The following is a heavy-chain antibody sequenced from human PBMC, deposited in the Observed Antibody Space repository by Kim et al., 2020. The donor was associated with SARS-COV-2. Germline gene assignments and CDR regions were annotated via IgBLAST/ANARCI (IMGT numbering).Heavy chain of an antibody. V-gene: IGHV3-21*01. CDR3: ACTVINSNYYYGMDV. J-gene: IGHJ6*02. D-gene: IGHD4-17*01. Sequence: GGSLRLSCAASGFTFSSYSMNWVRQAPGKGLEWVSSISSSSSYIYYADSVKGRFTISRDNAKNSLYLQMNSLRAEDTAVYYCACTVINSNYYYGMDVWGQGTTVTVSS. CDR2: ISSSSSYI. CDR1: GFTFSSYS.